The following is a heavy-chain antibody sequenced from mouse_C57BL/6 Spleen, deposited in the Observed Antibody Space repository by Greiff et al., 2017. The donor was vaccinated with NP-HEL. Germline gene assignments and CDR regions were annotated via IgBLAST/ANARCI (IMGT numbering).Heavy chain of an antibody. J-gene: IGHJ1*03. CDR1: GFTFSSYT. D-gene: IGHD1-1*01. V-gene: IGHV5-9*01. Sequence: DVQLQESGGGLVKPGGSLKLSCAASGFTFSSYTMSWVRQTPEKRLEWVATISGGGGNTYYPDSVKGRFTIARDNAKNTQYLQMSSLRSEDTALYYCARRDGSSYGYFEVWGTGTTVTVAS. CDR2: ISGGGGNT. CDR3: ARRDGSSYGYFEV.